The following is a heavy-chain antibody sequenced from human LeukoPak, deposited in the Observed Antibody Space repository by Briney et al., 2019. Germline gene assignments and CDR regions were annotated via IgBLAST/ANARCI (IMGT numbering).Heavy chain of an antibody. CDR3: AKVRTGHYFDY. CDR1: GFTFSNYA. V-gene: IGHV3-23*01. D-gene: IGHD1-1*01. Sequence: SGGSLRLSCAASGFTFSNYAMSWVRQAPWKGLEWVSSISGTGGSTYYADSVKGRFTISRDNSNNTLFLQMNSLRAEDTAVYYCAKVRTGHYFDYWGQGTLVTVSS. CDR2: ISGTGGST. J-gene: IGHJ4*02.